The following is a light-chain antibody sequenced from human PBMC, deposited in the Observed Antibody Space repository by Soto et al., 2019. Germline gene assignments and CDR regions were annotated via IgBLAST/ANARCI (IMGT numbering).Light chain of an antibody. J-gene: IGKJ1*01. CDR1: KSISGY. V-gene: IGKV1-39*01. Sequence: TGMTESPSSLSALSWYRVNITCLASKSISGYLDWYQQKPGQAPRLLMYAASTLHSGVPEKFSGSGSGTDFTLTISSLQPEDSAAYYCQQCGSMPWTFGQGTKVDIK. CDR2: AAS. CDR3: QQCGSMPWT.